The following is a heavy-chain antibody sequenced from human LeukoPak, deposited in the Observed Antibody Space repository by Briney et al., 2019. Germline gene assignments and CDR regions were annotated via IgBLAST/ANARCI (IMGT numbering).Heavy chain of an antibody. J-gene: IGHJ5*02. Sequence: ASVKVSCKASGYIFTSYYMHWVRQAPGQGLEWMGIINPSGDSTIYAQKFQGRVTMTRDTSTSTVYMELSNLRSEDTAVYYCAREGVTSWFDPWGQGTLVTVSS. V-gene: IGHV1-46*01. D-gene: IGHD3-10*01. CDR2: INPSGDST. CDR1: GYIFTSYY. CDR3: AREGVTSWFDP.